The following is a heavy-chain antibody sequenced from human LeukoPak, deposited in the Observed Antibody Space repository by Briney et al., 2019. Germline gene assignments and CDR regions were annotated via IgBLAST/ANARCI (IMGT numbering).Heavy chain of an antibody. CDR3: AKSVGVVITAHYYFDY. CDR2: ISGSGGST. D-gene: IGHD3-3*01. V-gene: IGHV3-23*01. J-gene: IGHJ4*02. CDR1: GFIFSSYA. Sequence: GGSLRLSCAASGFIFSSYAMSWVRQAPGKGLEWVSAISGSGGSTYYADSVKGRFTISRDNSKNTLYLRMNSLRAEDTAVYYCAKSVGVVITAHYYFDYWGQGTLVTVSS.